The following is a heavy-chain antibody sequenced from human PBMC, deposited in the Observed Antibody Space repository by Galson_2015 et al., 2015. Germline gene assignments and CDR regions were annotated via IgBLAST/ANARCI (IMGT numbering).Heavy chain of an antibody. Sequence: SLRLSCAASGFTFSNAWMSWVRQAPGKGLEWVGRIKSKTDGGTTDYAAPVKGRFTISRDDSKNTLYLQMNSLKTEDTAVYYCTTRAYCSGGSCYSFDYWGQGTLVTVSS. CDR1: GFTFSNAW. V-gene: IGHV3-15*01. CDR3: TTRAYCSGGSCYSFDY. CDR2: IKSKTDGGTT. D-gene: IGHD2-15*01. J-gene: IGHJ4*02.